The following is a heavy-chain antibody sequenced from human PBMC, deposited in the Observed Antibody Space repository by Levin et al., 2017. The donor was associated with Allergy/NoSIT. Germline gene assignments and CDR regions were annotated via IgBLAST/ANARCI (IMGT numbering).Heavy chain of an antibody. V-gene: IGHV1-18*01. J-gene: IGHJ4*02. Sequence: GESLKISCKASGYTFTRFDINWVRQAPGQGLEWMGWISAHNGNTKYAQKIQGRVTMTTDTSTSTAYMELRSLRSDDTAVYYCAACISLVRGVPKYYFDYWGQGSLVTVSS. CDR1: GYTFTRFD. CDR2: ISAHNGNT. D-gene: IGHD3-10*01. CDR3: AACISLVRGVPKYYFDY.